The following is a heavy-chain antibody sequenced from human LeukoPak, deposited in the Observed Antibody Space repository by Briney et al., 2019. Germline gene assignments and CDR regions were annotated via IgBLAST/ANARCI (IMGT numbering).Heavy chain of an antibody. CDR1: WASASNSR. CDR3: SEGYFEPFAH. CDR2: LSYTGKT. J-gene: IGHJ4*02. D-gene: IGHD2/OR15-2a*01. V-gene: IGHV4-59*02. Sequence: PSQSPSPTQALSWASASNSRCDSVRQIPRDGLEWIGCLSYTGKTDYNPSLSSRVTISLGTSNNQVSLKLKSVTAADTAVYYCSEGYFEPFAHWGPGTLVTVSS.